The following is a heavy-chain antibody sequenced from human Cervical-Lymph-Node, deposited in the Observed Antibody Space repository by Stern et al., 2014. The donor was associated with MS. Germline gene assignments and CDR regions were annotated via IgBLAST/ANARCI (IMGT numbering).Heavy chain of an antibody. CDR2: IHHSGSA. CDR3: AGGNDYAWGSEGA. D-gene: IGHD3-16*01. V-gene: IGHV4-34*01. CDR1: TGSFSGYY. Sequence: QVQLQQWGAGLLKPSETLSLTCGVSTGSFSGYYWSWIRQTPGKGLEWIGEIHHSGSAKDNPSLKSRVTLSVDTSKNPFSLKMKSVTAADTAVYYCAGGNDYAWGSEGAWGQGTLVTVSS. J-gene: IGHJ5*02.